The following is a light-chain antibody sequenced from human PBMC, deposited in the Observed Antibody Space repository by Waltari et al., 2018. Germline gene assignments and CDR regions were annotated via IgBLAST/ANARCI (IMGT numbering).Light chain of an antibody. CDR2: KVS. V-gene: IGKV1-5*03. Sequence: DIQMTQSPSTLSASVGDRVTIACRASQSVSDWLVWYQQKPGEAPKVLIYKVSSLENGVPPRFSGSGFGTEFNLTITSLQPDVFATYYCQHFFNYPYTFGQGTKLE. CDR3: QHFFNYPYT. J-gene: IGKJ2*01. CDR1: QSVSDW.